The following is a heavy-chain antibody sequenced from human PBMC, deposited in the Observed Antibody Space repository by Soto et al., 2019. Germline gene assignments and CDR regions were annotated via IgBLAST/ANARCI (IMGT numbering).Heavy chain of an antibody. CDR3: ERYFLRGRFFES. V-gene: IGHV4-39*01. D-gene: IGHD3-16*01. Sequence: QLQLQESGPGLVKPSETLSLTCAVPGGSFSSSFYWGWLRQPPGKGLEWLGNIYYSGHTYYNTSLKSRFAMYVDTSKNQFSLTLTSVTAADTAVYYFERYFLRGRFFESWGQGTLVTVSS. CDR2: IYYSGHT. J-gene: IGHJ4*02. CDR1: GGSFSSSFY.